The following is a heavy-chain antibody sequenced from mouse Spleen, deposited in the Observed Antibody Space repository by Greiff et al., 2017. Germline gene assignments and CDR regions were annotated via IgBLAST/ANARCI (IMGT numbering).Heavy chain of an antibody. Sequence: QVQLKQSGAELARPGASVKMSCKASGYTFTSYTMHWVKQRPGQGLEWIGYINPSSGYTKYNQKFKDKATLTADKSSSTAYMQLSSLTSEDSAVYYCAREDYGSSHPSWFAYWGQGTLVTVSA. J-gene: IGHJ3*01. V-gene: IGHV1-4*01. CDR3: AREDYGSSHPSWFAY. CDR1: GYTFTSYT. D-gene: IGHD1-1*01. CDR2: INPSSGYT.